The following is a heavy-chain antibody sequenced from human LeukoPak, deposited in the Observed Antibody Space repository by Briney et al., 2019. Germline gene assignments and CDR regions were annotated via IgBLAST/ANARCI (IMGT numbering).Heavy chain of an antibody. V-gene: IGHV4-31*02. CDR1: GGSISSGGYY. CDR3: ARARYGDRRGYFDY. D-gene: IGHD4-17*01. CDR2: IYYSGST. Sequence: SETLSLTCTVSGGSISSGGYYWSWIRQHPGKGLEWIGYIYYSGSTNYNPSLKSRVTISVDTSKNQFSLKLSSVTAADTAVYYCARARYGDRRGYFDYWGQGTLVTVSS. J-gene: IGHJ4*02.